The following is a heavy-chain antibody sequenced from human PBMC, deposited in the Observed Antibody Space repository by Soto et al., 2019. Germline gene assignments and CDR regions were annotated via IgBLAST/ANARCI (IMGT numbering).Heavy chain of an antibody. CDR2: ISAYNGNT. J-gene: IGHJ5*02. V-gene: IGHV1-18*01. CDR1: GYTFTSYG. CDR3: ARVWITGTTVSWFDP. D-gene: IGHD1-7*01. Sequence: ASVKVSCKASGYTFTSYGISWVRQAPGQGLEWMGWISAYNGNTNYAQKLQGRVTMTTDTSTSTAYMELRSLRSDDTAVYYCARVWITGTTVSWFDPWGQGTLVTVSS.